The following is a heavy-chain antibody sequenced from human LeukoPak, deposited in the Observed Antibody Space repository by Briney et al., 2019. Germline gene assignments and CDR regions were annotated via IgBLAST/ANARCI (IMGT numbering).Heavy chain of an antibody. D-gene: IGHD5-12*01. V-gene: IGHV4-38-2*02. Sequence: TLRLTCTASGYSFSSCALWGFSRPPAKRVEGWIVIIYDSGSTYYDPSVKGRFTISVDTSKNQFSLKLSSVTAADTAVYYCARVQRGYSGRTTPQNNWFDPWGQGTLVTVSS. CDR1: GYSFSSCAL. CDR2: IYDSGST. CDR3: ARVQRGYSGRTTPQNNWFDP. J-gene: IGHJ5*02.